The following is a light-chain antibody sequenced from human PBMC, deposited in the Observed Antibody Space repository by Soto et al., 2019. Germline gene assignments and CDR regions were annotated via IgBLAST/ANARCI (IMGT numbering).Light chain of an antibody. J-gene: IGLJ1*01. CDR3: CSYTTSSTYV. CDR1: SSDVGAYKY. CDR2: DVS. Sequence: QSALTQPASVSGSPGQSITISCTGTSSDVGAYKYVSWYQQRPGKAPKLMIYDVSNRPSGISNRLSGSKSGNTASLSISGLQAEDEADYYCCSYTTSSTYVFGTGTKLTVL. V-gene: IGLV2-14*01.